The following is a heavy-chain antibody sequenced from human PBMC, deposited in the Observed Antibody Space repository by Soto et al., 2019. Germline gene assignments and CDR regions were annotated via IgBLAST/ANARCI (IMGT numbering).Heavy chain of an antibody. CDR2: IIPIFGTA. CDR3: ALGGIAARPCWDYYYYYGMDV. Sequence: SVKVSCKASGGTFSSYAISWVRQAPGQGLEWMGGIIPIFGTANYAQKFQGRVTITADESTSTAYMELSSLRSEDTAVYYCALGGIAARPCWDYYYYYGMDVWGQGTTVTVSS. V-gene: IGHV1-69*13. CDR1: GGTFSSYA. J-gene: IGHJ6*02. D-gene: IGHD6-6*01.